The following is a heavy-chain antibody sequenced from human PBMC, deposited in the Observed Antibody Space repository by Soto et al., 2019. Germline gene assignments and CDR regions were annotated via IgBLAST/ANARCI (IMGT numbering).Heavy chain of an antibody. CDR2: INRDGSST. CDR3: AKTPISYCSSTSCYRYFDY. J-gene: IGHJ4*02. CDR1: GFSFSSHW. Sequence: GGSLRLSCAASGFSFSSHWMHWIRQAPEKGLVWVSHINRDGSSTAYADSVKGRFTISRDNAKNTLHLQMDSLRADDTAVYYCAKTPISYCSSTSCYRYFDYWGRGTLVTVSS. D-gene: IGHD2-2*01. V-gene: IGHV3-74*01.